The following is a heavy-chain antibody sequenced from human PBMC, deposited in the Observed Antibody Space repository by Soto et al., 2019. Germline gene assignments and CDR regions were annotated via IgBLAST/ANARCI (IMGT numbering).Heavy chain of an antibody. CDR1: GTCVSNYY. CDR2: IYTSGST. CDR3: ARGGIQLSYAFDY. J-gene: IGHJ4*02. Sequence: ETLSLTGSVAGTCVSNYYWSWIRQPAGKGLEHIGRIYTSGSTSYNPSLKSRVTMSMDTSQTQIYLNLTSVTAADTAVYYCARGGIQLSYAFDYWGQGIQVTVSS. V-gene: IGHV4-4*07. D-gene: IGHD5-18*01.